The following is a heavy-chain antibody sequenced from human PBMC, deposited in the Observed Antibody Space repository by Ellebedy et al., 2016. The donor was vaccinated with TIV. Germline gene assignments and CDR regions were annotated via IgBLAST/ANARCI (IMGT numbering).Heavy chain of an antibody. Sequence: GESLKISCAASGFTFSSYSMNWVRQAPGKGLEWVSYISSSSSTIYYADSVKGRFTISRDNAKNSLYLQMNSLRAEDTAVYYCAKGIYGGERELFDPWGQGTLVTVSS. CDR2: ISSSSSTI. CDR3: AKGIYGGERELFDP. D-gene: IGHD4-23*01. J-gene: IGHJ5*02. V-gene: IGHV3-48*01. CDR1: GFTFSSYS.